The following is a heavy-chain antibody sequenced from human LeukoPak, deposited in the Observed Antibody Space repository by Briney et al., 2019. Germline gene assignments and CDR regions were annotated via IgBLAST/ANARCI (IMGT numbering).Heavy chain of an antibody. CDR1: GFTFSTYP. D-gene: IGHD6-25*01. CDR3: ARDRHIAAAGYYFDY. CDR2: IADDGKDK. V-gene: IGHV3-30*04. J-gene: IGHJ4*02. Sequence: GRSLRLSCAASGFTFSTYPMHWVRQAPGKGLEWVAVIADDGKDKHYVESVKGRFTISRDNSKNTLYLQMNSLRLEDTAVYYCARDRHIAAAGYYFDYWGQGTLVTVSS.